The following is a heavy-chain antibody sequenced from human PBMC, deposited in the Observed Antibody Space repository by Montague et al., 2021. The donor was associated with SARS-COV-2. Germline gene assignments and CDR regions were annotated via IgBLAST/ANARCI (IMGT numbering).Heavy chain of an antibody. CDR2: INHSGST. CDR3: ARGSTVTHY. J-gene: IGHJ4*02. Sequence: SETLSLTCAVYGGSFSGYYWSWIRQPPEKGLEWIGEINHSGSTNYNPSLKSRVTISVDTSKNQFSLKLSSVTAADTAVYYCARGSTVTHYWGQGTLVTVSS. D-gene: IGHD4-17*01. V-gene: IGHV4-34*01. CDR1: GGSFSGYY.